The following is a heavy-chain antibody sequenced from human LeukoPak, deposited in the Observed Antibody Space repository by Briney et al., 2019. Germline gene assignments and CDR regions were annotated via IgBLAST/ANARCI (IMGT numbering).Heavy chain of an antibody. CDR3: AKIVGATEEFDY. D-gene: IGHD1-26*01. CDR2: ISGSGGST. Sequence: PGGSLRLSCAASGFTFGDFGMSWVRQAPGEGLEWVSAISGSGGSTYYADSVKGRFTISRDNSKNTLYLQMNSLRAEDTAVYYCAKIVGATEEFDYWGQATLVTVSS. J-gene: IGHJ4*02. V-gene: IGHV3-23*01. CDR1: GFTFGDFG.